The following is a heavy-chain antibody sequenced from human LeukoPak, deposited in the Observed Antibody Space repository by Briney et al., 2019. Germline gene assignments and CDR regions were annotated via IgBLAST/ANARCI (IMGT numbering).Heavy chain of an antibody. CDR2: INPSGGST. CDR1: EYTFTSYH. Sequence: GASVKVSCKASEYTFTSYHMRWVRQAPGQGLEWMGIINPSGGSTTYAQKFQGRVTMTRDTSTSTVYMELSSLSSEDTAVYYCARAATQNWFDPWGQGTLVTVSS. CDR3: ARAATQNWFDP. V-gene: IGHV1-46*01. J-gene: IGHJ5*02. D-gene: IGHD2-15*01.